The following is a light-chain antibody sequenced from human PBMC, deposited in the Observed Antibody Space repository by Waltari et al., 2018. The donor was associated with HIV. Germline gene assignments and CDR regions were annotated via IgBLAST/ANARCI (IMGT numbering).Light chain of an antibody. V-gene: IGLV1-40*01. Sequence: QSVLTQPPSVSGAPGQRVTISCTGSSPNLGAGYAVHRYQQLPGTAPKLLMYGNNNQASGGPDRFSGSKFGPSASLAITGLQAEDEAYYYCQSYDSGSSGSVFGGGTKLTVL. J-gene: IGLJ2*01. CDR3: QSYDSGSSGSV. CDR1: SPNLGAGYA. CDR2: GNN.